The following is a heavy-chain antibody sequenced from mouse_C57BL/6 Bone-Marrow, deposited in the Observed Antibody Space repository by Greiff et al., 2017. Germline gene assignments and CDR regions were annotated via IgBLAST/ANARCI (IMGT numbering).Heavy chain of an antibody. CDR3: ARSAGSSFYFDY. V-gene: IGHV1-81*01. CDR1: GYTFTSYG. CDR2: IYPRSGNT. J-gene: IGHJ2*01. Sequence: VQLQQSGAELARPGASVKLSCKASGYTFTSYGIRWVKQRTGQGLEWIGEIYPRSGNTYYNEKFKGKATLTADKASSTAYMELRSLTSEDSAVYFCARSAGSSFYFDYWGQGTTLTVSS. D-gene: IGHD1-1*01.